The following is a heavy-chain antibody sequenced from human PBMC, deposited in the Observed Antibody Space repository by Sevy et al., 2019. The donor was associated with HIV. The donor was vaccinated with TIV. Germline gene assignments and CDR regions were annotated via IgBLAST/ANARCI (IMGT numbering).Heavy chain of an antibody. CDR1: GFTFITYT. V-gene: IGHV3-21*01. Sequence: LGGSLRLSCAASGFTFITYTMNWVRQAPGKGLEWVSSIGISSSYIYYADSVKGRFTISRDNAKNSLYLQMNSLRAEDMAVYYCARANLDSSGSYDAFDIWGQGTMVTVSS. CDR2: IGISSSYI. D-gene: IGHD3-22*01. J-gene: IGHJ3*02. CDR3: ARANLDSSGSYDAFDI.